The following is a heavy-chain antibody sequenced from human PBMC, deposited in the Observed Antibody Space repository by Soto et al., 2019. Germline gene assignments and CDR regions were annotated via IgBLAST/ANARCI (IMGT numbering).Heavy chain of an antibody. J-gene: IGHJ4*02. V-gene: IGHV3-9*01. D-gene: IGHD3-10*01. Sequence: GGSLRLSCAASGFTFDDYSMHWVRQAPGKGLEWVSGISWNSGSIGYADSVKGRFTISRDNAKNSLYLQMNSLRAEDTALYYCAKDISRYYYGSGIGGYWGQGTLVTVSS. CDR2: ISWNSGSI. CDR3: AKDISRYYYGSGIGGY. CDR1: GFTFDDYS.